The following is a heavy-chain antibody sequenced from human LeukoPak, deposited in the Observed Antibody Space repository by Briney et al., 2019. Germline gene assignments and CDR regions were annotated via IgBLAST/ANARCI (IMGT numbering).Heavy chain of an antibody. CDR1: GFTVSTNY. CDR3: ATGAPSGGGYFDY. D-gene: IGHD2-15*01. CDR2: IKSKKDGETI. Sequence: GGSLRLSCAASGFTVSTNYMSWVRQAPGKGLEWVGRIKSKKDGETIDYAAPAKGRFSISRDDSINTLYLQMNSLKTEDTAVYYCATGAPSGGGYFDYWGQGTLVTVSS. V-gene: IGHV3-15*01. J-gene: IGHJ4*02.